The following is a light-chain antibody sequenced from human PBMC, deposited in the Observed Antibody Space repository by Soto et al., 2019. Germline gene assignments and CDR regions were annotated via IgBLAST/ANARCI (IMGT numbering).Light chain of an antibody. CDR3: QQRQYWPPIT. Sequence: EVVLTQSPATLSVSPGDRATLSCRASQYIGSAVAWYHQRSGQAPRLLIFDASIRVPTTPARFSGSVSGTEFTLTISSLEPEDCAIYYCQQRQYWPPITFGQGTRLEIK. V-gene: IGKV3-11*01. CDR1: QYIGSA. J-gene: IGKJ5*01. CDR2: DAS.